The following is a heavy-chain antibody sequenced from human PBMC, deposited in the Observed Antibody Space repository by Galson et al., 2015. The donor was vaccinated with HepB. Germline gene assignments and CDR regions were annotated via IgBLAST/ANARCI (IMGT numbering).Heavy chain of an antibody. V-gene: IGHV2-5*02. J-gene: IGHJ4*02. D-gene: IGHD3-16*01. CDR1: GFSLSTSGVG. Sequence: PALVKPTQTLTLTCTFSGFSLSTSGVGVGWIRQPPGKSLEWLALIYWDDDKRYSPSLKSRLTITKDTSKNQVVLTMTNMDPVDTATYSCAHNRWASGTLGGVFDYWGRGTLVTVSS. CDR2: IYWDDDK. CDR3: AHNRWASGTLGGVFDY.